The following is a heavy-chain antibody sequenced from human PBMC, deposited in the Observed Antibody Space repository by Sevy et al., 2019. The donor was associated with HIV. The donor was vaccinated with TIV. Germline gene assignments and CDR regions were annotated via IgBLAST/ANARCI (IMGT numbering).Heavy chain of an antibody. Sequence: ASVKVSCKASGYTFTSYYMHWVRQAPGQGLEWMGIINPSGASTSYAQKFQGRVTMTRDTSTSTVYMELSSLRSEDTAVYYCARGGLTYDSSGYYYGYWGQGTLVTVSS. CDR3: ARGGLTYDSSGYYYGY. J-gene: IGHJ4*02. D-gene: IGHD3-22*01. CDR1: GYTFTSYY. V-gene: IGHV1-46*01. CDR2: INPSGAST.